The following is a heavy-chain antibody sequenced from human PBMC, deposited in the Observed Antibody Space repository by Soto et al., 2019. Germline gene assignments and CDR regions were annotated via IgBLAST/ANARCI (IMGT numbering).Heavy chain of an antibody. V-gene: IGHV3-33*01. CDR3: ARDLRYSSSWYLGAEYFQH. J-gene: IGHJ1*01. CDR2: IWYDGSNK. Sequence: QVQLVESGGGVVQPGRSLRLSCAAAGFTFSSYGMHWVRQAPGKGLEWVAVIWYDGSNKYYADSVKGRFTISRDNSKNTLHLQMNSLRAEDTAVYYCARDLRYSSSWYLGAEYFQHWGQGTLVTVSS. D-gene: IGHD6-13*01. CDR1: GFTFSSYG.